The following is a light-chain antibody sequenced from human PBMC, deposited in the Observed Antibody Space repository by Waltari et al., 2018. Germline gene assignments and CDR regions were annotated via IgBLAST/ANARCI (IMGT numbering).Light chain of an antibody. CDR2: GAS. Sequence: EIVMTQSPGTLSVSPGERLTLSCRASQSVSSHLAWYQQKPGQAPTRLIYGASTRATGMPARFSGSGSGTEFTLTISSLQSEDFADYYCQQYSDWPYTFGQGTKLEIK. CDR3: QQYSDWPYT. CDR1: QSVSSH. J-gene: IGKJ2*01. V-gene: IGKV3-15*01.